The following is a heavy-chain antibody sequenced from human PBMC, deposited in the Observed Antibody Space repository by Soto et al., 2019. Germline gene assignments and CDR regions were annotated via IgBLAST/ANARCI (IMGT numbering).Heavy chain of an antibody. V-gene: IGHV3-49*04. D-gene: IGHD2-15*01. J-gene: IGHJ4*02. Sequence: GSLRLSCTASGFTFGDYAMSWVRQAPGKGLEWVGFIRSKAYGGTTEYAASVKGRFTISRDDSKSIAYLQMNSLKTEDTAVYYCTRDPGGSSTYYFDYWGQGTLVTVSS. CDR1: GFTFGDYA. CDR3: TRDPGGSSTYYFDY. CDR2: IRSKAYGGTT.